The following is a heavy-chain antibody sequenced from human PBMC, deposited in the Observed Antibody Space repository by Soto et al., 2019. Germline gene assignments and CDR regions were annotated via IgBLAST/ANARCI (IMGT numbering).Heavy chain of an antibody. V-gene: IGHV4-34*01. Sequence: QVQLQQWGAGLLKPSETLSLTCAVYGGSFSGYYWSWIRQPPGKGLEWTGEINHSGGTNYNPSLKSRVTIAVDTSKNQFSLKLSSVTAADTAVYYCETLPRGSSSFTNWFDPWGQGTLVTVSS. CDR3: ETLPRGSSSFTNWFDP. D-gene: IGHD6-6*01. CDR2: INHSGGT. CDR1: GGSFSGYY. J-gene: IGHJ5*02.